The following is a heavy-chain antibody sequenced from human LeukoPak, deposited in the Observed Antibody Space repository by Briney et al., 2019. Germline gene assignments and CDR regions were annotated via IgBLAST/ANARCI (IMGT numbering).Heavy chain of an antibody. J-gene: IGHJ4*02. CDR1: GFTFSNYY. CDR2: ISSSGNVI. Sequence: GGSLRLSCAISGFTFSNYYFSWIREAPGKGLEWISYISSSGNVIYYADSVKGRFTISRDNAKNSLYLQMNSLRVEDTAVCYCAKNTEDDDGSTTFDYWGQGTLVTVSS. V-gene: IGHV3-11*01. CDR3: AKNTEDDDGSTTFDY. D-gene: IGHD1-26*01.